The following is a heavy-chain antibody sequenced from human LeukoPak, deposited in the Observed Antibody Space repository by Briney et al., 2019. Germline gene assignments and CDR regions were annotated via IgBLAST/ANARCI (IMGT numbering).Heavy chain of an antibody. CDR3: ASLTPDCSSTSCYTIQPVDY. J-gene: IGHJ4*02. CDR1: GYTSTGYY. Sequence: GASVKVSCKASGYTSTGYYMHWVRQAPGQGLEWMGWINPNSGGTNYAQKFQGRVTMTRDTSISTAYMELSRLRSDDTAVYYCASLTPDCSSTSCYTIQPVDYWGQGTLVTVSS. V-gene: IGHV1-2*02. D-gene: IGHD2-2*02. CDR2: INPNSGGT.